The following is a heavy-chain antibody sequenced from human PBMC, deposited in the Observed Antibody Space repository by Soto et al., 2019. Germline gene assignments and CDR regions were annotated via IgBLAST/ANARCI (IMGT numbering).Heavy chain of an antibody. Sequence: QMQLQESGPGLVKPSETLSLNCVVSVGSVSSGDHAWGWIRQHPGKGLEWIGYSRSVNYNPSLRNQVTISVDAAKNQYYLKLSAGTAADTDVYYCGRDNWVSIDYWGKGTQVTVSS. V-gene: IGHV4-61*08. D-gene: IGHD7-27*01. CDR1: VGSVSSGDHA. J-gene: IGHJ4*02. CDR2: SRSV. CDR3: GRDNWVSIDY.